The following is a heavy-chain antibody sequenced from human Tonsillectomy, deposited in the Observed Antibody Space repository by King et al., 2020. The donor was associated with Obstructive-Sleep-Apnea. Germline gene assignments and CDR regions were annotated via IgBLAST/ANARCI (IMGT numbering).Heavy chain of an antibody. CDR3: ARGRRYCSSTSCSLFDY. CDR1: GFTFSSYA. CDR2: ISYDGSNK. D-gene: IGHD2-2*01. Sequence: QVQLVESGGGVVQPGRSLRLSCAASGFTFSSYAMHWVRQAPGKGLWWVAVISYDGSNKYYADSVMGRFTISRDNSKNTLYLQMNSLRAEDTAVYYCARGRRYCSSTSCSLFDYWGQGTLVTVSS. J-gene: IGHJ4*02. V-gene: IGHV3-30*04.